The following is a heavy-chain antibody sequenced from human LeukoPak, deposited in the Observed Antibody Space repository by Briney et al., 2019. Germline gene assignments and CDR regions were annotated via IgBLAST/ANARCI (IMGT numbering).Heavy chain of an antibody. J-gene: IGHJ4*01. CDR2: INTDGIST. V-gene: IGHV3-74*01. D-gene: IGHD1-26*01. CDR3: ARELPREGTLDY. Sequence: GGSLRLSCAVSGFTFISYGMQWVRQAPGKGLAWVSRINTDGISTTYADSVKGRFTISRDNAKNTLYLQMNSLRAEDTAVYYCARELPREGTLDYWGQGTLVTVSS. CDR1: GFTFISYG.